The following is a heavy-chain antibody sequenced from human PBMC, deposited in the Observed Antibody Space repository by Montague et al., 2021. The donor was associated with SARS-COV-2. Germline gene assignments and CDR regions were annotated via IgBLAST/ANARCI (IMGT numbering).Heavy chain of an antibody. D-gene: IGHD3-10*01. CDR3: ASPPGIRGREY. Sequence: SLRLSCAASGFTLSDYYMSWIRQAPGKGLEWISYISSSGTSISYADSVKGRVTISRDNAKKFLYLQMNSLRVDDTAVYYCASPPGIRGREYWGQGILVTVSS. J-gene: IGHJ4*02. CDR2: ISSSGTSI. V-gene: IGHV3-11*01. CDR1: GFTLSDYY.